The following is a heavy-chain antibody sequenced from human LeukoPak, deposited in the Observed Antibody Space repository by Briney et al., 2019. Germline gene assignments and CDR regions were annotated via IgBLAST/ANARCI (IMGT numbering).Heavy chain of an antibody. D-gene: IGHD5-18*01. CDR2: IYTSGTT. Sequence: SETLSLTCTVSGGSISTYFWSWIRQPAGKGLEWIGRIYTSGTTNYNPSLKSRVTISVDTSKNQFSLKLSSVTAADTAVYYCARTTEGGYTYDYFYYYYMDVWGKGTTVTVSS. CDR1: GGSISTYF. CDR3: ARTTEGGYTYDYFYYYYMDV. J-gene: IGHJ6*03. V-gene: IGHV4-4*07.